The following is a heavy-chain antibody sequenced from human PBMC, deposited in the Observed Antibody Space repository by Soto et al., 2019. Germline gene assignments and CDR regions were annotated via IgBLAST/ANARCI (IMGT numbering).Heavy chain of an antibody. CDR1: GGSFSGYY. CDR3: ASSGIRFLEWLLTPYFDY. Sequence: SETLSLTCAVYGGSFSGYYWSWIRQPPGKGLEWIGEINHSGSTNYNPSLKSRVTISVDTSKNQFSLKLSSVTAADTAVYYCASSGIRFLEWLLTPYFDYWGQGTLVTVSS. J-gene: IGHJ4*02. CDR2: INHSGST. V-gene: IGHV4-34*01. D-gene: IGHD3-3*01.